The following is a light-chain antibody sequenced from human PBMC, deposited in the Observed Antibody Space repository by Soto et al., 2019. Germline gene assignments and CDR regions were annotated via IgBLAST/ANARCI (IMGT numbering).Light chain of an antibody. Sequence: EIEMTQSPATLSLSPGERATLSCRASQSISSDVAWYQQKPGQAPRLLIYGASTTATGIPARFSGSGSGTEFTLTISSLQSEDFAVYNCQQYNKWPRTFGQGTKVDIK. J-gene: IGKJ2*01. V-gene: IGKV3-15*01. CDR1: QSISSD. CDR3: QQYNKWPRT. CDR2: GAS.